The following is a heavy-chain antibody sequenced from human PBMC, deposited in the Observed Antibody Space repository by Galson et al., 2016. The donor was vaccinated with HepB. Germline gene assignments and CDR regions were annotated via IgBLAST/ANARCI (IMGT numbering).Heavy chain of an antibody. CDR3: ARDNYPWEYQLLSAGSLFKRRENWFDP. Sequence: SLRLSCAASGFSFSRNWMSWVRQAPGKGLEWVASIKGDGSEKNYAESVKGRFSISRDNGENSLDLQMNSLRDDDTAVYYRARDNYPWEYQLLSAGSLFKRRENWFDPWGQGTLVTVSS. D-gene: IGHD2-2*01. CDR1: GFSFSRNW. CDR2: IKGDGSEK. J-gene: IGHJ5*02. V-gene: IGHV3-7*03.